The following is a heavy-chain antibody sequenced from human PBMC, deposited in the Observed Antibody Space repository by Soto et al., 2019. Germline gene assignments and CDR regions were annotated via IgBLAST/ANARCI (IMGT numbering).Heavy chain of an antibody. CDR2: INPNSGGT. CDR3: ARDRGGIAVADDAFDI. J-gene: IGHJ3*02. CDR1: GYTFTGYY. V-gene: IGHV1-2*04. Sequence: ASVKVSCKASGYTFTGYYMHWVRQAPGQGLEWMGWINPNSGGTNYAQKFQGWVTMTRDTSISTAYMELSRLRSDDTAVYYCARDRGGIAVADDAFDIWGQGTMVTVSS. D-gene: IGHD6-19*01.